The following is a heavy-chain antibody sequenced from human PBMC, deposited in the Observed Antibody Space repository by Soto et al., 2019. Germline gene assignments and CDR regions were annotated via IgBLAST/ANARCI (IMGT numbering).Heavy chain of an antibody. CDR1: GYTLTELS. V-gene: IGHV1-24*01. Sequence: ASVKVSCKVSGYTLTELSMHWVRQAPGKGLEWMRGFDPEDGETIYAQKFQGRVTMTEDTSTDTAYMELSSLRSEDTAVYYCATESGHAPPWSRYYYYGMDVWGQGTTVTGSS. J-gene: IGHJ6*02. D-gene: IGHD1-26*01. CDR2: FDPEDGET. CDR3: ATESGHAPPWSRYYYYGMDV.